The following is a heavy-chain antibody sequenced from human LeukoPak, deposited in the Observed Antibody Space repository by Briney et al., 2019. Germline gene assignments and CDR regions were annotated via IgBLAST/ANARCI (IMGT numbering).Heavy chain of an antibody. CDR1: GFTFSSYG. Sequence: GRSLRLSCAASGFTFSSYGMHWVRQAPGKGLEWVAVISYDGSNKYYADSVKGRFTISRDNSKNTLYLQMNSLRAEDTAVYYCAKDRPDSSGYYPDYWGQGTLVTVSS. D-gene: IGHD3-22*01. J-gene: IGHJ4*02. CDR2: ISYDGSNK. V-gene: IGHV3-30*18. CDR3: AKDRPDSSGYYPDY.